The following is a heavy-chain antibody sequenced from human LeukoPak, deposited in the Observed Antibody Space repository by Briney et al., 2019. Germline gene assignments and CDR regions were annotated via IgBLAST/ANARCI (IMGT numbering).Heavy chain of an antibody. J-gene: IGHJ4*02. CDR1: GFTFSSYA. D-gene: IGHD3-22*01. Sequence: GGSLRLSCAASGFTFSSYAMSWVRQAPGKGLEWVSAISGSGDSTYYADSVKGRFTISRDNSKNTLHLQMNSLRAEDTAVYYCAKWERSDRISMIVVVITPPAYWGQGTLVTVSS. V-gene: IGHV3-23*01. CDR3: AKWERSDRISMIVVVITPPAY. CDR2: ISGSGDST.